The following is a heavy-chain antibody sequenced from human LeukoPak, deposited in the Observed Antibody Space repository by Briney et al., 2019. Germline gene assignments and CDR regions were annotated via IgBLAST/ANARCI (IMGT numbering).Heavy chain of an antibody. CDR3: ARKAFGSGTYNNWFDP. J-gene: IGHJ5*02. V-gene: IGHV5-51*01. CDR1: GYSFTSYW. D-gene: IGHD3-10*01. CDR2: IYPGDSDT. Sequence: GESLKISCKGSGYSFTSYWIGWVRQMPGKGPEWMGIIYPGDSDTRYSPSFQGQVTISADKSISTAYLQWSSLKASDTAMYYCARKAFGSGTYNNWFDPWGQGTLVTVSS.